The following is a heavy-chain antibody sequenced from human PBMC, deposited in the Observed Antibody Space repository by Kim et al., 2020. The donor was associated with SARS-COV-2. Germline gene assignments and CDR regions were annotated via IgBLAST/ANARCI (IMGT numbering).Heavy chain of an antibody. Sequence: ASVKVSCKASGGTFSSYAISWVRQAPGQGLEWMGGIIPIFGTANYAQKFQGRVTITADESTSTAYMELSSLRSEDTAVYYCARGGYYYDSSGYYLEYFQHWGQGTLVTVAS. D-gene: IGHD3-22*01. CDR2: IIPIFGTA. V-gene: IGHV1-69*13. J-gene: IGHJ1*01. CDR3: ARGGYYYDSSGYYLEYFQH. CDR1: GGTFSSYA.